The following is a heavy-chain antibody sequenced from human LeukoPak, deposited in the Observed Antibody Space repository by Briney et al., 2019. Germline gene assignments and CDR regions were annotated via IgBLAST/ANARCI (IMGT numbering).Heavy chain of an antibody. Sequence: GGSLRLSCAASGFTFSSYGMHWVRQAPGKGLEWVAVIWYGEGNKYYVDSVKGRFTISRDNSKNTLYLEMNSLRAEDTAVYYCAKGGRDTSLYYFDYWGQGTLVTVSS. CDR2: IWYGEGNK. CDR3: AKGGRDTSLYYFDY. J-gene: IGHJ4*02. CDR1: GFTFSSYG. V-gene: IGHV3-30*02. D-gene: IGHD2-15*01.